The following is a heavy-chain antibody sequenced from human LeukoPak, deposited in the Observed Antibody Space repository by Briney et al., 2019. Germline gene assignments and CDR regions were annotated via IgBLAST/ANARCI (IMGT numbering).Heavy chain of an antibody. Sequence: ASVKVSCKASGYTFTSYDINWVRQATGQGLEWMGWMNPNSGNTGYAQKFQGRVTMTRNTSISTAYMELGSLRSEDTAVYYCAIGGYDSSGNAFDIWGQGTMVTVSS. D-gene: IGHD3-22*01. J-gene: IGHJ3*02. V-gene: IGHV1-8*01. CDR1: GYTFTSYD. CDR2: MNPNSGNT. CDR3: AIGGYDSSGNAFDI.